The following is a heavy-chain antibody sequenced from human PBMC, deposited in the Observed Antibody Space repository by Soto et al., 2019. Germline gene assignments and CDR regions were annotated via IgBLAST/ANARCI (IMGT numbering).Heavy chain of an antibody. CDR3: ARDGITVPSVRRRLDV. CDR2: ISGFNGNP. J-gene: IGHJ6*02. CDR1: GYTFTSYG. V-gene: IGHV1-18*01. Sequence: QVQLVQSGGEVKKPGASVKVSCKASGYTFTSYGISWVRQAPGQGLEWMAWISGFNGNPNYAQKFQGRVTLTTDTSTSTADMELRSLRSDDTAVYYCARDGITVPSVRRRLDVWGQGTTVTVSS. D-gene: IGHD1-20*01.